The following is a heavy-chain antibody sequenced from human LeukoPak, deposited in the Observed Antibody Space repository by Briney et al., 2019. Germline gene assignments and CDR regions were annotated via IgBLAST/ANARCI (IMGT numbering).Heavy chain of an antibody. CDR2: ILYDGSHE. CDR3: AKGGEGGSHRYFEY. Sequence: GGSLRLSCEASGFAFSNFGMHWVRQAPGKGLGWVTFILYDGSHEYYADSVKGRFTSSRDNSKNTLYLQMNSLRPEDTAVYYCAKGGEGGSHRYFEYWGQGTLVTVSP. D-gene: IGHD1-26*01. CDR1: GFAFSNFG. J-gene: IGHJ4*02. V-gene: IGHV3-30*02.